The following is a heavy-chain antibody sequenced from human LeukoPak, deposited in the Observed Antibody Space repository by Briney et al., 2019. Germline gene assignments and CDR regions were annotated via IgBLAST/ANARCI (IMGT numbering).Heavy chain of an antibody. J-gene: IGHJ4*02. V-gene: IGHV4-61*02. CDR3: AGAPAGSLEWLSLFDY. CDR1: GGSISSASYY. Sequence: SETLSLTCTVSGGSISSASYYWRWIRQPAGKRLEWIGRIYASGSTNYNPSLQYRLTITTDTSKNQLALNLTSVTAADTAVYYCAGAPAGSLEWLSLFDYWGQGTLVTVSS. D-gene: IGHD3-3*01. CDR2: IYASGST.